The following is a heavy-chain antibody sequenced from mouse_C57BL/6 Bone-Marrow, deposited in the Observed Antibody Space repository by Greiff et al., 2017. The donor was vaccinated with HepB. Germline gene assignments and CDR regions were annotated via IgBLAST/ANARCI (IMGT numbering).Heavy chain of an antibody. Sequence: EVHLVESGGGLVKPGGSLKLSCAASGFTFSSYAMSWVRQTPEKRLEWVATISDGGSYTYYPDNVKGRFPISRDNAKNNLYLQMSHLKSEDTAMDDCAREDCDGYWDDAMDYWGQGTSVTVSS. CDR1: GFTFSSYA. CDR2: ISDGGSYT. D-gene: IGHD2-3*01. CDR3: AREDCDGYWDDAMDY. J-gene: IGHJ4*01. V-gene: IGHV5-4*01.